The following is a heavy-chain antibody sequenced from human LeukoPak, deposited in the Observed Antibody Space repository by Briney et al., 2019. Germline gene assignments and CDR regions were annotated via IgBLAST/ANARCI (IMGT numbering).Heavy chain of an antibody. J-gene: IGHJ3*02. CDR1: GFHFTNYN. CDR2: IHSSSGSI. CDR3: ARDLAWDAFDI. Sequence: GGSLRLSCAASGFHFTNYNMNWVRQAPGKGLEWVSSIHSSSGSIYYADSLKGRFTISRDNAKNSLYLQMNSLRAEDTAVYYCARDLAWDAFDIWGQGTMVTVSS. V-gene: IGHV3-21*01.